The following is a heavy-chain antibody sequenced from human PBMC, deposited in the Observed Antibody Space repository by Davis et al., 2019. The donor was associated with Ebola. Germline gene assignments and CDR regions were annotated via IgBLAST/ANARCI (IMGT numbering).Heavy chain of an antibody. J-gene: IGHJ4*02. Sequence: GESLKISCTASGFTFSSYAMSWVRQAPGKGLEWVSAISGTDGTTYYADSVKGRFTISRDNAKNSLYLQMNSLRDEDTAAYYCARDSTTVVSQKQFDYWGQGTLVTVSS. D-gene: IGHD4-23*01. CDR2: ISGTDGTT. CDR1: GFTFSSYA. V-gene: IGHV3-23*01. CDR3: ARDSTTVVSQKQFDY.